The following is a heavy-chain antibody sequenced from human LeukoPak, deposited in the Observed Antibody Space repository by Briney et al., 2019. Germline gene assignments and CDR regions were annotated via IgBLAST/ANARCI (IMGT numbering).Heavy chain of an antibody. CDR2: ISAYNGNT. J-gene: IGHJ4*02. CDR1: GYTFTSYG. Sequence: ASVKVSCKASGYTFTSYGISWVRQPPGQGLEWMGLISAYNGNTNYAQKLQGRVTMTTDTSTSTAYMELKSLRSDDTAVYYCARVEAAAPFDYWGQGTLVTVSS. CDR3: ARVEAAAPFDY. D-gene: IGHD6-13*01. V-gene: IGHV1-18*01.